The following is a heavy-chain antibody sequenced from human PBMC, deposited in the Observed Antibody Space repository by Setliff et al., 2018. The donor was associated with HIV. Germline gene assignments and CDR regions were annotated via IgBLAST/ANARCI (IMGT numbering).Heavy chain of an antibody. CDR2: IVVDSGNT. V-gene: IGHV1-58*02. J-gene: IGHJ4*02. CDR1: GGTFSSYA. Sequence: ASVKVSCKASGGTFSSYAITWVRQARGQRLEWIGWIVVDSGNTNYAQKFQGRVTVTEDTSTDTAYMELRSLRSEDTALYYCATDPTGAVGTTIGTGNYWGQGTLVTVSS. CDR3: ATDPTGAVGTTIGTGNY. D-gene: IGHD1-26*01.